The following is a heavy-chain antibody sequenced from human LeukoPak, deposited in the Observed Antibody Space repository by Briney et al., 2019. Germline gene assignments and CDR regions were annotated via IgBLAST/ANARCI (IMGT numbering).Heavy chain of an antibody. CDR1: GYTFTSYD. CDR3: ARGQASYCSSTSCDQDY. D-gene: IGHD2-2*01. J-gene: IGHJ4*02. CDR2: MNPNSGNT. Sequence: ASVKVSCKASGYTFTSYDINWVRQATGQGLEWMGWMNPNSGNTGYAQKFQGRVTTTRNTSISTAYMELSSLRSEDTAVYYCARGQASYCSSTSCDQDYWGQGTLVTVSS. V-gene: IGHV1-8*01.